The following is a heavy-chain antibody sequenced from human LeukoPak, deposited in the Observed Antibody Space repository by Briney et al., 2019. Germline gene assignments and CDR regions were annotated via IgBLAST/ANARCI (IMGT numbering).Heavy chain of an antibody. CDR3: ARVYGGEIDY. Sequence: PGGSLRLSCAASGFTFSSYAMHWVRQAPGKGLEWVAVISYDGSNKYYADSVKGRFTVSRDNSRNTVFLQMNSLRPEDTALYYCARVYGGEIDYWGQGTQVTVTS. CDR1: GFTFSSYA. V-gene: IGHV3-30*04. J-gene: IGHJ4*02. CDR2: ISYDGSNK. D-gene: IGHD2-8*01.